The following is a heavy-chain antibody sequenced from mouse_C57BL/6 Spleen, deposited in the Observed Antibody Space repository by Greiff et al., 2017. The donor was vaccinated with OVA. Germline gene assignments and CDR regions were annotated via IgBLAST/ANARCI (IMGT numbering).Heavy chain of an antibody. Sequence: EVKLMESGGGLVQPGGSLSLSCAASGFTFTDYYMSWVRQPPGKALEWLGFIRNKANGYTTEYSASVKGRFTISRDNSQSILYLQMNALRAEDSATYYCARDPPYDGSGDWYFDVWGTGTTVTVSS. V-gene: IGHV7-3*01. CDR2: IRNKANGYTT. CDR3: ARDPPYDGSGDWYFDV. J-gene: IGHJ1*03. CDR1: GFTFTDYY. D-gene: IGHD1-1*01.